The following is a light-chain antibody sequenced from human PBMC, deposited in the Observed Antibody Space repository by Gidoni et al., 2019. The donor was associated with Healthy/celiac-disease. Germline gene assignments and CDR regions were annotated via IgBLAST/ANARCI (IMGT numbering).Light chain of an antibody. Sequence: QSVLTQPPSASGAPGQRVTISCTGSSSNIGAGYDVHWYQQLAGTAPNRLIHGNSNRPSGVPDRFSGSKSGTSASLAITGLQAEDESDYYCQSYDSSLSGLVFGGGTKLTVL. CDR1: SSNIGAGYD. J-gene: IGLJ2*01. CDR3: QSYDSSLSGLV. V-gene: IGLV1-40*01. CDR2: GNS.